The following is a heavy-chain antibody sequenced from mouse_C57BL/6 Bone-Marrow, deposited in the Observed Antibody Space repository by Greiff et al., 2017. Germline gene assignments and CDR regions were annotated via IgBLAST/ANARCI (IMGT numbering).Heavy chain of an antibody. J-gene: IGHJ3*01. CDR1: GFTFSDFY. CDR2: SRNKANDYTT. V-gene: IGHV7-1*01. D-gene: IGHD2-1*01. Sequence: DVKLVESGGGLVQSGRSLRLSCATSGFTFSDFYMEWVRQAPGKGLEWIAASRNKANDYTTEYSASVKGRFIVSRDTSQSILYLQMNALRAEDTAIYYCARDAGGPGNYRFAYWGQGTLVTVSA. CDR3: ARDAGGPGNYRFAY.